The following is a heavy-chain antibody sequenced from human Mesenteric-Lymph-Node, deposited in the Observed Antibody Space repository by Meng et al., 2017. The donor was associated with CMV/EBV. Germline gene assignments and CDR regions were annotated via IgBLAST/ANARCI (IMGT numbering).Heavy chain of an antibody. V-gene: IGHV4-31*02. D-gene: IGHD3-22*01. J-gene: IGHJ5*02. Sequence: GGYYWSWVLQPHGKGLEWIRYIYHSGTTYYNPSLRSRVTISVDTSKNQFSLKLTSVTAADTAVYYCAREWAYSYDTSGYLKTPWFDPWGQGTLVTVSS. CDR2: IYHSGTT. CDR1: GGYY. CDR3: AREWAYSYDTSGYLKTPWFDP.